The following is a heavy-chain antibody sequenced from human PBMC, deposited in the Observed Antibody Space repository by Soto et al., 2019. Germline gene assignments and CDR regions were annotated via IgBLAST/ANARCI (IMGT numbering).Heavy chain of an antibody. Sequence: QVQLVQSGADVKKPGASVKVSCKASGYNFTSYGISWVRQAPGQGLELMGWVSTHNDRTKYARRFQDRVTMTTETPTSTVYMELGSLRSDDTAVYYCARDLYYSSGRYFDHDAFDIWGQGTVVTVSS. J-gene: IGHJ3*02. CDR2: VSTHNDRT. CDR3: ARDLYYSSGRYFDHDAFDI. D-gene: IGHD6-19*01. CDR1: GYNFTSYG. V-gene: IGHV1-18*01.